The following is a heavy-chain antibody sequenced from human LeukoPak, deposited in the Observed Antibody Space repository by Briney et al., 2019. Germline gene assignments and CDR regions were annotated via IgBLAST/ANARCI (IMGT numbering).Heavy chain of an antibody. CDR3: ASGVWFDP. CDR1: EFIVSSNY. J-gene: IGHJ5*02. CDR2: IYSGGNT. Sequence: PGGSLRLSCEASEFIVSSNYMSWVRQAPGKGLEWVSVIYSGGNTYYADSVKGRFTISRDNSKNTLYLQMNSLRGEDTAVYYCASGVWFDPWGQGTLVTVSS. D-gene: IGHD3-10*01. V-gene: IGHV3-53*01.